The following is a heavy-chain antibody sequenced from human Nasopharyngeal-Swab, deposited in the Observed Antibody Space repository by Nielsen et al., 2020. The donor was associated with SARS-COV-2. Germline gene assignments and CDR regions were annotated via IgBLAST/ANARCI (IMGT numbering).Heavy chain of an antibody. V-gene: IGHV3-15*01. CDR2: IKSSTDGGTT. J-gene: IGHJ5*02. D-gene: IGHD1-1*01. Sequence: WIRQPPGKGLEWVGRIKSSTDGGTTDYIAPVKGRFNISRDGSKNTLYLQMTSLKTEDTAVYYCAADDVGSFSWGQGTLVTVSS. CDR3: AADDVGSFS.